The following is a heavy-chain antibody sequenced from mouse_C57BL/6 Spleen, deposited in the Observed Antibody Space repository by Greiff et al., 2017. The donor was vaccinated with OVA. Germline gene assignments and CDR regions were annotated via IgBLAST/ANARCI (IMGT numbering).Heavy chain of an antibody. CDR1: GYTFTSYW. J-gene: IGHJ2*01. CDR2: INPSNGGT. Sequence: ESGTELVKPGASVKLSCKASGYTFTSYWMHWVKQRPGQGLEWIGNINPSNGGTNYNEKFKSKATLTVDKSSSTAYMQLSSLTSEDSAVYYCARWGYYGNYVYFDYWGQGTTLTVSS. V-gene: IGHV1-53*01. CDR3: ARWGYYGNYVYFDY. D-gene: IGHD2-1*01.